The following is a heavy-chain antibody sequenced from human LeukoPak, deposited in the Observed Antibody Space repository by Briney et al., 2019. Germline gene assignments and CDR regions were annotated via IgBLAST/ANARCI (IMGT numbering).Heavy chain of an antibody. CDR2: INGGGNTT. Sequence: PGGSLRLSCAASGFAFSTFAVGGVRQSPGKGLEWLSTINGGGNTTFYADSVKGRFTISRDNSKNTLYLHMDSLRPDDTAIYYCTKALHVAVAVADYYYFYMDVWGRGTAVTVSS. CDR3: TKALHVAVAVADYYYFYMDV. CDR1: GFAFSTFA. V-gene: IGHV3-23*01. D-gene: IGHD6-19*01. J-gene: IGHJ6*03.